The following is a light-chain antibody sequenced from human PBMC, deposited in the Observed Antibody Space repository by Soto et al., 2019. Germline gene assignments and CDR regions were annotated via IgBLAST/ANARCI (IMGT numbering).Light chain of an antibody. CDR2: DAS. J-gene: IGKJ4*01. CDR3: HQRSNWPPFT. CDR1: QSISNF. V-gene: IGKV3-11*01. Sequence: VWSPSPATLSLSPGERATLSCRASQSISNFLASYQQKPGQAPRLLIYDASKRATDIPDRFIGSGSGTDFTLTISSLEPEDFAVYYCHQRSNWPPFTFGGGTKVDIK.